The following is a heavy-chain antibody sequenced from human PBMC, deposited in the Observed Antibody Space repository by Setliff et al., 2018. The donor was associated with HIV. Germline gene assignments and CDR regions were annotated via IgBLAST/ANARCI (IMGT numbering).Heavy chain of an antibody. Sequence: ASVKVSCKASGYIFISYGFSWVRQAPGQGLEWMGWISAYNGNTNYAQKFQGRVTITADESTNTAYMELSSLRSEDTAVYYCASPQGANQLLWSFDYWGQGTLVTAPQ. V-gene: IGHV1-18*01. J-gene: IGHJ4*02. CDR1: GYIFISYG. D-gene: IGHD2-2*01. CDR3: ASPQGANQLLWSFDY. CDR2: ISAYNGNT.